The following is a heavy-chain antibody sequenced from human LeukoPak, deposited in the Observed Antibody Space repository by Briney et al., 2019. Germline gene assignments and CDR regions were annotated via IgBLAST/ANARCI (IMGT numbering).Heavy chain of an antibody. CDR1: GFTFSGYW. J-gene: IGHJ3*02. CDR3: ARATKTYAFDI. CDR2: IKQDGSEK. V-gene: IGHV3-7*01. D-gene: IGHD1-26*01. Sequence: GGSLRLSCAATGFTFSGYWMGWVRQAPGKGLEWVANIKQDGSEKNYVDSVKGRFTISRDNAKNSLYLQMNSLRAEDTAVYYCARATKTYAFDIWGQGTMVTVSS.